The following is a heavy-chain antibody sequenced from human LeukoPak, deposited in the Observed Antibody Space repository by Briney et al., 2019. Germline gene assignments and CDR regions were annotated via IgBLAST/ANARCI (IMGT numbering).Heavy chain of an antibody. V-gene: IGHV4-59*01. CDR2: IYYSGST. CDR3: ATDKQQPGAFDI. J-gene: IGHJ3*02. CDR1: GGSISSYY. D-gene: IGHD6-13*01. Sequence: SETLSLTCTVSGGSISSYYWSWIRQPPGKGLEWIGYIYYSGSTNYNPSLKSRVTISVDTFKNQFSLKLSSVTAADTAVYYCATDKQQPGAFDIWGQGTMVTVSS.